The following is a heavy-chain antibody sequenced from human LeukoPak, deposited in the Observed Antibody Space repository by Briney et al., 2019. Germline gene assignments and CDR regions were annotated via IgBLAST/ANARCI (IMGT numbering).Heavy chain of an antibody. CDR1: GFTFDSYA. CDR3: AREATPRPNSSGFYYGY. D-gene: IGHD3-22*01. V-gene: IGHV3-23*01. J-gene: IGHJ4*02. Sequence: GGSLRLSCAASGFTFDSYAMSWVRQAPGQGLEWVSHITGSGGNTYYADSVKGRFTISRDNSKSTLYLQMNGLRAEDTAVYYRAREATPRPNSSGFYYGYWGQGTLVTVSS. CDR2: ITGSGGNT.